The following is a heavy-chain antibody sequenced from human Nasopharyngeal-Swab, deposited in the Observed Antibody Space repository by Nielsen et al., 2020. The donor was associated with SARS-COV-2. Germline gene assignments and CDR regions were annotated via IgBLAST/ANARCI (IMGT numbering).Heavy chain of an antibody. D-gene: IGHD2-2*01. CDR2: MNPNSGNT. V-gene: IGHV1-8*03. Sequence: GGSLRLSCKASGYTFTSYDINWVRQATGQGLEWMGWMNPNSGNTGYAQKFQGRVTITRNTSISTAYMELSSLRSEDTAVYYCAGVYCSSTSCFYGMDVWGQGTTVTVSS. CDR3: AGVYCSSTSCFYGMDV. CDR1: GYTFTSYD. J-gene: IGHJ6*02.